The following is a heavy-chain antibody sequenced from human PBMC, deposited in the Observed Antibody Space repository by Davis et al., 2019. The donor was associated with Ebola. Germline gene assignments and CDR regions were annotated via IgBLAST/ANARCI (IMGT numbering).Heavy chain of an antibody. Sequence: GESLKISCAASGFTFSSYAMSWVRQAPGKGLEWVSAISGSGGSTYYADSVKGRFTISRDSSKNTLYLQMNSLRAEDTALYYCAKDKTTVTQYWYFDLWGRGTLVTVSS. V-gene: IGHV3-23*01. CDR1: GFTFSSYA. CDR2: ISGSGGST. CDR3: AKDKTTVTQYWYFDL. D-gene: IGHD4-17*01. J-gene: IGHJ2*01.